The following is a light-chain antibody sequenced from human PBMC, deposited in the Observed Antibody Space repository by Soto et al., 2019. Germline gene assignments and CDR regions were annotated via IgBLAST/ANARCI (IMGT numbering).Light chain of an antibody. Sequence: QSVLTQPASVSGSPGQSITISCSGTSNDIGGYNYVSWYQHHPGKAPQLMIFEVTNRPSGVSNRFSGSKSGNTASLTISGLQTEDEADYYCSSYTSSTTVVFGGRTKLTVL. CDR2: EVT. J-gene: IGLJ2*01. CDR1: SNDIGGYNY. CDR3: SSYTSSTTVV. V-gene: IGLV2-14*01.